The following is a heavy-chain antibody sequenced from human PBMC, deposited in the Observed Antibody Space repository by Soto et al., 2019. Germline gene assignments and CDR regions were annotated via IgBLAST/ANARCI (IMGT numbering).Heavy chain of an antibody. J-gene: IGHJ4*02. D-gene: IGHD3-10*01. CDR3: AREVSSFGSNHFDS. Sequence: SETLSLTCSVSGTSIRGYYWTWIRQPPGKGLEWIGYIYYTGTTKYNPSLKSRVTISVDTSKNQFSLRLNSVTATDTAVYYCAREVSSFGSNHFDSWGQGALVTVSS. CDR1: GTSIRGYY. CDR2: IYYTGTT. V-gene: IGHV4-59*01.